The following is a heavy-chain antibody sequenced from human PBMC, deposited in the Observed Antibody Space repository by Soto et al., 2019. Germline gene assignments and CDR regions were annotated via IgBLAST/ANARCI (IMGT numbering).Heavy chain of an antibody. J-gene: IGHJ4*02. CDR2: SIPILGIA. CDR3: AKDRSTLDSGSYYHEY. D-gene: IGHD3-10*01. V-gene: IGHV1-69*08. Sequence: QVQLVQSGAEVKKPGSSVKVSCKTSGGTFRSYTISWVRQAPGQGLEWMGRSIPILGIANYAQKFQGRVTITXXTXTXXEYMELNSLTAEDTAMYYCAKDRSTLDSGSYYHEYRGQGTLVIVSS. CDR1: GGTFRSYT.